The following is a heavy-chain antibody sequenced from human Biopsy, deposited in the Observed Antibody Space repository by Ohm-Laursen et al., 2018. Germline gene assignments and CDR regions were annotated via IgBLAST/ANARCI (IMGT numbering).Heavy chain of an antibody. CDR1: GYSLNNYG. J-gene: IGHJ4*02. CDR2: ISGYNGNT. D-gene: IGHD6-25*01. CDR3: ARIAAAGWDDY. Sequence: GASVKVSCKPSGYSLNNYGINWVRQAPGQGLEWMGRISGYNGNTNYAQKFQGRITMTIDAATSTGYMDLRSLKSDDTAVYYCARIAAAGWDDYWGQGTLVTVSS. V-gene: IGHV1-18*01.